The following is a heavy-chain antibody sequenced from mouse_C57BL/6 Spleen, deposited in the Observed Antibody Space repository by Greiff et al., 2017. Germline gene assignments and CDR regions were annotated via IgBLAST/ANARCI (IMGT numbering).Heavy chain of an antibody. CDR2: ITPSSGYT. D-gene: IGHD4-1*01. V-gene: IGHV1-4*01. J-gene: IGHJ2*01. Sequence: QVQLKQSGAELARPGASVKMSCKASGYTFTSYTMHWVKQRPGQGLEWIGYITPSSGYTKYNQKFKDKATLTADKSSSTAYMQLSSLTSEDSAVYYCARWNWDVSDYWGQGTTLTVSS. CDR3: ARWNWDVSDY. CDR1: GYTFTSYT.